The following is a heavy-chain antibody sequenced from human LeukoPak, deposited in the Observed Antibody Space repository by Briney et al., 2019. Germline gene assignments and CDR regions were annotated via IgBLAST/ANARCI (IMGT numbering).Heavy chain of an antibody. D-gene: IGHD3-16*01. Sequence: GESLRLSCAASGFTFSDYHMSWFRQAPGKGLEWLSYITSSGSTIYYADSVKGRFTISSANTKNSLYLQINSLTADNTALYYCTRCSDWGGDYWGQGALVTVSS. CDR1: GFTFSDYH. CDR2: ITSSGSTI. CDR3: TRCSDWGGDY. V-gene: IGHV3-11*04. J-gene: IGHJ4*02.